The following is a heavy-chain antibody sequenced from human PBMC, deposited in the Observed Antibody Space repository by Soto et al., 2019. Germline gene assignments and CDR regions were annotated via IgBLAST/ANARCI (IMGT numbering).Heavy chain of an antibody. CDR3: ARDYSSSWSNWFDP. J-gene: IGHJ5*02. D-gene: IGHD6-13*01. CDR2: ISSNGVST. CDR1: GFTFSSYS. V-gene: IGHV3-64*01. Sequence: GGSLRLSCAASGFTFSSYSMNWVRQAPGKGLEYVSGISSNGVSTYHANSVKGRFTIPRDNSKNTLYLQMGSLRAEDMAVYYCARDYSSSWSNWFDPWGQGTLVTVSS.